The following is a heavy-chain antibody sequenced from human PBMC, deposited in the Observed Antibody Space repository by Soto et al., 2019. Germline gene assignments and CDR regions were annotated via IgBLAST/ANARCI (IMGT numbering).Heavy chain of an antibody. V-gene: IGHV3-23*01. Sequence: EVQLLESGGGLVQPGGSLRLSCAASGFTFSNYAMNWVRQAPGKGLEGVSAISGSGGSRYYEDTVKGRFTIARDNAKSTLFLLMNSLRAENRAVYYCAIGDDRSGTYYLHDAFDIWGQGTMVTVSS. CDR1: GFTFSNYA. CDR3: AIGDDRSGTYYLHDAFDI. J-gene: IGHJ3*02. D-gene: IGHD1-26*01. CDR2: ISGSGGSR.